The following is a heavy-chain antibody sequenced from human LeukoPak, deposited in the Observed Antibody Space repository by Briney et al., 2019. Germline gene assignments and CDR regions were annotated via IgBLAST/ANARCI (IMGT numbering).Heavy chain of an antibody. V-gene: IGHV3-48*01. CDR1: GFTFSSYS. J-gene: IGHJ5*02. Sequence: GGSLRLSCAASGFTFSSYSMNWVRQAPGKGLEWVSYISSSSSTIYYADSVKGRFTISRDNAKNSLYLQMNSLRAEDTAVYYCARGGVIAVAGNPNWFDPWGQGTLVTVSS. D-gene: IGHD6-19*01. CDR2: ISSSSSTI. CDR3: ARGGVIAVAGNPNWFDP.